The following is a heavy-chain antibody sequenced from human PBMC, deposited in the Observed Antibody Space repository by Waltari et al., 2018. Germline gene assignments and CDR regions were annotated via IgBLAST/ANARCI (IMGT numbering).Heavy chain of an antibody. J-gene: IGHJ4*02. CDR2: ISADGGNT. CDR1: GFTFNNSA. D-gene: IGHD6-13*01. V-gene: IGHV3-23*01. CDR3: ARDREGISWTLDY. Sequence: EVQLLESGGGLVQPGGSLRVSCSASGFTFNNSAMRWVRQAPGRGLEWVSAISADGGNTYFAPSVKGRFTISRDYSKGTVSLQMNSLRAEDTAVYYCARDREGISWTLDYWGQGTLVTVSS.